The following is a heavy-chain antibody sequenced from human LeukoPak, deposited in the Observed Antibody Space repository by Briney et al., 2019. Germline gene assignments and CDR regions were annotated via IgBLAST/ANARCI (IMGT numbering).Heavy chain of an antibody. J-gene: IGHJ4*02. CDR3: ARDMYSSGWYGFDY. Sequence: GGSLRLSCAASGFTFSSYGMHWVRQAPGKGLEWVAVIWYDGSNKCYADSVKGRFTISRDNSKNTLYLQMNSLRAEDTAVYYCARDMYSSGWYGFDYWGQGTLVTVSS. CDR2: IWYDGSNK. CDR1: GFTFSSYG. V-gene: IGHV3-33*01. D-gene: IGHD6-19*01.